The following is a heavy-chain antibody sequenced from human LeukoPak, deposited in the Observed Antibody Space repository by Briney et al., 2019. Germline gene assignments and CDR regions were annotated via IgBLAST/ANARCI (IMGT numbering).Heavy chain of an antibody. Sequence: ASVKVSCKASGGTFSSYAISWVRQAPGQGLEWMGGIIPIFGTANYAQKFQGRVTITADESTSTAYMELSSLRSEDTAVYYCARQDYGGPYQPPTYYYCYGMDVWGQGTTVTVSS. CDR3: ARQDYGGPYQPPTYYYCYGMDV. V-gene: IGHV1-69*13. CDR1: GGTFSSYA. J-gene: IGHJ6*02. CDR2: IIPIFGTA. D-gene: IGHD4/OR15-4a*01.